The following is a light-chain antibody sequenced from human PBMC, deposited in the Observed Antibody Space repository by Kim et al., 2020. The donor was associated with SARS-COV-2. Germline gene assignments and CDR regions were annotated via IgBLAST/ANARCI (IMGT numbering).Light chain of an antibody. CDR3: QYYHSSPYT. CDR1: QSLSSRL. V-gene: IGKV3-20*01. CDR2: DAS. J-gene: IGKJ2*01. Sequence: PGERSTLPFRASQSLSSRLLAWYQQKPGQAPRILIYDASSRATGIPDMFSGSGSGTDFTLTISRLEPEDFAVYFCQYYHSSPYTFGQGTKLDIK.